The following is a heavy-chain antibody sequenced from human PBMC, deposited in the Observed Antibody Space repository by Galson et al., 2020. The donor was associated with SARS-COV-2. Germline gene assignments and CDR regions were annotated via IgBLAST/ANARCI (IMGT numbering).Heavy chain of an antibody. CDR1: GGSISSGGYY. CDR2: IYYSGST. V-gene: IGHV4-31*03. Sequence: SETLSLTCTVSGGSISSGGYYWSWIRQHPGKGLEWLGYIYYSGSTYYNPSLKSRVTISVDTSKNQFSLKLSSVTAADTAVYYCARARIQLWLRTWYFDLWGRGTLVTVSS. J-gene: IGHJ2*01. CDR3: ARARIQLWLRTWYFDL. D-gene: IGHD5-18*01.